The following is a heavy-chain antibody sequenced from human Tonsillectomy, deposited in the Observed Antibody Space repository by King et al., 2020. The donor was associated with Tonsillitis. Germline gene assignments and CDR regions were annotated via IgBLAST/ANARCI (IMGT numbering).Heavy chain of an antibody. Sequence: VQLVESGGGVVQPGRSLRLSCATSGFSFSDYGFHWVRQAPGKGLEWVAVIRYDGGKKYFEDSVKGRFTISRDNYKKTLYLQMSSLRAEDTAVYYCARDRGIADIFPWFAPWGQGTLVTVSS. V-gene: IGHV3-33*01. CDR2: IRYDGGKK. J-gene: IGHJ5*02. D-gene: IGHD6-13*01. CDR1: GFSFSDYG. CDR3: ARDRGIADIFPWFAP.